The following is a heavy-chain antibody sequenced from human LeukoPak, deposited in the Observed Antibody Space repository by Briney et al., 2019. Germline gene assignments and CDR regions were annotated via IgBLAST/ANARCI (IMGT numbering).Heavy chain of an antibody. D-gene: IGHD6-6*01. V-gene: IGHV3-53*01. Sequence: GGSLRLSCAASGFTVSSNYMSWVRQAPGKGLEWVSVIYSGGSTYYADSVKGRFTISRDNSKNTLYLQMNSLRAEDTAVYYCARGGEYQLGKNWFDPWGQGTLVTVSS. CDR1: GFTVSSNY. CDR2: IYSGGST. J-gene: IGHJ5*02. CDR3: ARGGEYQLGKNWFDP.